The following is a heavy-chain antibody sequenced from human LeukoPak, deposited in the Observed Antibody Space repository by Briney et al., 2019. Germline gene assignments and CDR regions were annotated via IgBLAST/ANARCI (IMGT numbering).Heavy chain of an antibody. CDR3: ARLKDYITMYQHSSGRDH. CDR2: ISAYNGNT. J-gene: IGHJ4*02. V-gene: IGHV1-18*01. Sequence: SVKVSCKASGYTFTSYGISWVRQAPGQGLEWMGWISAYNGNTNYAQKLQGRVTMTTDTSTSTAYMELRSLRSDDTAVYYCARLKDYITMYQHSSGRDHWGQGTLVTVSS. CDR1: GYTFTSYG. D-gene: IGHD6-19*01.